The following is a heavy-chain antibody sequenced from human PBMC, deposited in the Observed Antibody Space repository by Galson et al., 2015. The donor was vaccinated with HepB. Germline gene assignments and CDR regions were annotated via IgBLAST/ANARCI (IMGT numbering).Heavy chain of an antibody. Sequence: SVKVSCKASGYTFTGYYMHWVRQAPGQGLEWMGRINPNSGGTNYAQKFQGRVTMTRDTSISTAYMELSRLRSDDTAVYYCARGTAVAGMWFDPWGQGTLVTVSS. J-gene: IGHJ5*02. CDR1: GYTFTGYY. D-gene: IGHD6-19*01. CDR2: INPNSGGT. V-gene: IGHV1-2*06. CDR3: ARGTAVAGMWFDP.